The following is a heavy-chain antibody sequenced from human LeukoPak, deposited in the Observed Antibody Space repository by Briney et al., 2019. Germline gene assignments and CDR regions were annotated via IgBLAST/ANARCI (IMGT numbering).Heavy chain of an antibody. CDR3: ARDHSSSWNYFDY. D-gene: IGHD6-13*01. V-gene: IGHV3-11*04. CDR2: ISSSASTI. CDR1: GFAFSDYY. Sequence: PGGSLRLSCAASGFAFSDYYMNWIRQAPGKGLEWVSYISSSASTIYYADSVKGRFTISRDNAKKSLYLQMNSLRAEDTAVYYCARDHSSSWNYFDYWGQGTLVTVSS. J-gene: IGHJ4*02.